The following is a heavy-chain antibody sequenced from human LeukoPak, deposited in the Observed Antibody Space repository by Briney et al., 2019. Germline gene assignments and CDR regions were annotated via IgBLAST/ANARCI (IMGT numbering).Heavy chain of an antibody. CDR1: GGSISTYH. Sequence: SETLSLTCTVSGGSISTYHWSWIRRPPGKGLEWIGYIYYSGSTNYNPSLKSRVTISVDTSKNQFSLKLSSVTAADTAVYYCARLASDFWSGYYSPYYYGMDVWGQGTTVTVSS. D-gene: IGHD3-3*01. CDR3: ARLASDFWSGYYSPYYYGMDV. CDR2: IYYSGST. J-gene: IGHJ6*02. V-gene: IGHV4-59*08.